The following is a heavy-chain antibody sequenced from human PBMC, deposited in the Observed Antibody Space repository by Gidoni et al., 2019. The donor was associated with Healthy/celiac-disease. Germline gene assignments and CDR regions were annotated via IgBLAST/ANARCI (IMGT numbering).Heavy chain of an antibody. CDR3: ARAKEDVSRAFDI. CDR1: GFTFSSYS. J-gene: IGHJ3*02. V-gene: IGHV3-48*01. Sequence: SCAASGFTFSSYSMNWVRQAPGKGLEWVSYISSSSSTIYYADSVKGRFTISRDNAKNSLYLQMNSLRAEDTAVYYCARAKEDVSRAFDIWGQGTMVTVSS. CDR2: ISSSSSTI.